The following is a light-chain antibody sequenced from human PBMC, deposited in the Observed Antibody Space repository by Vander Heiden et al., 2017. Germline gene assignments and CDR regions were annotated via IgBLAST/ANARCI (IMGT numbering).Light chain of an antibody. CDR1: QDISNY. Sequence: GDRVTITCQASQDISNYLNWYQQKPGKAPKLLIYDASNLETGVPSRFSGSGSGTDFTFTIRSLQHEDIETYYCQQYPPLTFGGGTKVEIK. CDR3: QQYPPLT. CDR2: DAS. V-gene: IGKV1-33*01. J-gene: IGKJ4*01.